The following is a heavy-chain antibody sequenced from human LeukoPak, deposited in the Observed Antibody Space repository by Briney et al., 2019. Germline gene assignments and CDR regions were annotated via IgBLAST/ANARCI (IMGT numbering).Heavy chain of an antibody. CDR1: GYTFTSYG. D-gene: IGHD2-21*02. CDR2: ISAYNGNT. V-gene: IGHV1-18*01. Sequence: GASVKVSCKASGYTFTSYGISWVRQAPGQGLEWMGWISAYNGNTNYAQKLQGRVTMTTDTSTSTAYMELRSLRSDDTAVYYCARTTGDLLFPSYFDYWGQGTLVTVSS. J-gene: IGHJ4*02. CDR3: ARTTGDLLFPSYFDY.